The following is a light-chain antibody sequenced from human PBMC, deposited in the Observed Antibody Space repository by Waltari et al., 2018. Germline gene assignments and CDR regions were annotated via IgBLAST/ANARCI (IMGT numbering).Light chain of an antibody. CDR3: QQDYNQPT. Sequence: EIVMTQSPATLSLSPGERATLSCRASQSVSSSYLSWYQQKPGRAPRLLIYGASTRATGIPARFSGSGSGTDFTLTISSLQPEDFAVYYCQQDYNQPTFGQGTKLEIK. CDR2: GAS. CDR1: QSVSSSY. V-gene: IGKV3D-7*01. J-gene: IGKJ2*01.